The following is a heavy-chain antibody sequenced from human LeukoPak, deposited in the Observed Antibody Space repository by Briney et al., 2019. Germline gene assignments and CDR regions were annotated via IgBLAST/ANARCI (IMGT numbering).Heavy chain of an antibody. CDR2: IESKTDGGTT. J-gene: IGHJ4*02. CDR1: GFTFSNAW. CDR3: ARWGGGFDY. V-gene: IGHV3-15*04. D-gene: IGHD3-16*01. Sequence: GGSLRLSCAASGFTFSNAWMSWVRQAPGKGLEWVGRIESKTDGGTTDYAAPMKGRFTISRDDSKNTLYLQMNSLKTEDTAVYYCARWGGGFDYWGQGTLVTVSS.